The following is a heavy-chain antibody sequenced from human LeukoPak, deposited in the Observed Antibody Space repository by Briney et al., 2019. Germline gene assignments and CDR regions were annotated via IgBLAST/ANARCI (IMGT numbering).Heavy chain of an antibody. CDR2: IRYDGSNK. CDR3: AKVAGGYSSSPSMDY. Sequence: PGGSLRLSCAASGFTFSSYGMHWVRHAPGKGLEWVAFIRYDGSNKYYADSVKGRFTISRDNSKNTLYLQMNSLRVGDTAVYYCAKVAGGYSSSPSMDYWGQGTLVTVSS. J-gene: IGHJ4*02. CDR1: GFTFSSYG. V-gene: IGHV3-30*02. D-gene: IGHD6-6*01.